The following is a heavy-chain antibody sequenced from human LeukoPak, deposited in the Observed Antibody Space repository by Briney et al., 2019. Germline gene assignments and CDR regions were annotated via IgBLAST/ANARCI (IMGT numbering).Heavy chain of an antibody. J-gene: IGHJ4*02. V-gene: IGHV3-23*01. D-gene: IGHD2-21*02. CDR2: ISGSGGST. Sequence: GRSLRLSCAASGFTFSSYAMSWVRQAPGKGLEWVSAISGSGGSTYYADSVKGRFTISRDNSKNTLYLQMNSLRAEDKAVYYCAGGAYCGGDCYSFDYWGQGALVTVSS. CDR1: GFTFSSYA. CDR3: AGGAYCGGDCYSFDY.